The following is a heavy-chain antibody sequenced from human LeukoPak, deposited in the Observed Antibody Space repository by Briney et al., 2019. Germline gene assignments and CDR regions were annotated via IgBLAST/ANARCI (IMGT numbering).Heavy chain of an antibody. CDR1: GFTFSNHG. V-gene: IGHV3-30*02. J-gene: IGHJ5*02. CDR2: IWYDGKNK. CDR3: ARDRAVTQDWVEFDP. D-gene: IGHD4-17*01. Sequence: GGSLRLSCAASGFTFSNHGMHWVRQAPGKGLEWVAIIWYDGKNKYYGDSAKGRFTISRDNSKNTMYLQMNRLRVEDTAVYFCARDRAVTQDWVEFDPWGQGTLVTVSS.